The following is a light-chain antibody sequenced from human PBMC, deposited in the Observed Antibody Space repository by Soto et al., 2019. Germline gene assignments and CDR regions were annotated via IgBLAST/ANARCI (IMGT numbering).Light chain of an antibody. CDR3: CSYAASYTLV. CDR1: SSDVGGYNS. V-gene: IGLV2-11*01. J-gene: IGLJ2*01. CDR2: DVT. Sequence: QSALAQPRSVSGSPGQSVTISCSGTSSDVGGYNSVSWYQQFPGEAPKLMIYDVTKRPSGVPDRFSGSKSGNTASLTISGLQAEDEADYYCCSYAASYTLVFGGGTKLTVL.